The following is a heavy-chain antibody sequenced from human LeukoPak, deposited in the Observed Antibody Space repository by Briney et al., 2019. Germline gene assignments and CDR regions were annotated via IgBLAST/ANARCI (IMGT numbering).Heavy chain of an antibody. Sequence: SVKVSCKASGYTFTGYYMHWVRQAPGQGLEWMGGIIPIFGTANYAQKFQGRVTITADKSTSTAYMELSSLRSEDTAVYYCARKVPNDSSGYYYRGQFDPWGQGTLVTVSS. CDR2: IIPIFGTA. CDR3: ARKVPNDSSGYYYRGQFDP. J-gene: IGHJ5*02. CDR1: GYTFTGYY. D-gene: IGHD3-22*01. V-gene: IGHV1-69*06.